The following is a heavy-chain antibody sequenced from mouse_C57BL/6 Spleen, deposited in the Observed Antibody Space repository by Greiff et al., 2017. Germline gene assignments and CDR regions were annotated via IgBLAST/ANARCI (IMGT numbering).Heavy chain of an antibody. V-gene: IGHV1-81*01. D-gene: IGHD1-1*01. Sequence: VKLVESGAELARPGASVKLSCKASGYTFTSYGISWVKQRTGQGLEWIGEIYPRSGNTYYNEKFKGKATLTADKSSSTAYMELRSLTSEDSAVYFCARGDFYGSTTRYFDVWGTGTTVTVSS. J-gene: IGHJ1*03. CDR1: GYTFTSYG. CDR2: IYPRSGNT. CDR3: ARGDFYGSTTRYFDV.